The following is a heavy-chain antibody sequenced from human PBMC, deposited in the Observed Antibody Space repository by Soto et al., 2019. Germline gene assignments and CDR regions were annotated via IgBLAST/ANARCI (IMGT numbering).Heavy chain of an antibody. CDR3: ALPGGSSPWFDFDY. CDR2: IFSNDEK. V-gene: IGHV2-26*01. Sequence: QVTLKESGPVLVKHTEPLTLTCTVSGFSLSNARMGVSWIRQPPGKALEWLAHIFSNDEKSYSTSLKSRLTISKDTSKSQVVLTMTNMDPVDTATYYCALPGGSSPWFDFDYWGQGTLVTVSS. J-gene: IGHJ4*02. D-gene: IGHD6-6*01. CDR1: GFSLSNARMG.